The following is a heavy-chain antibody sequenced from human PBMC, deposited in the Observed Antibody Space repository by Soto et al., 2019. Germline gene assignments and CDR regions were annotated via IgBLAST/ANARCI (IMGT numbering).Heavy chain of an antibody. CDR3: ARDVDSNIAVAAQGGTLDI. Sequence: QVQLVESGGGVVQPGRSLRLSCAASGFTFSTYAIHWVRQAPGKGLEWVAVISYDGSNKYYADSVKGRFTISRDNSKNTLYLQMNSLRAEDTAVYYCARDVDSNIAVAAQGGTLDIWGQGTMVTVSS. CDR2: ISYDGSNK. D-gene: IGHD6-19*01. V-gene: IGHV3-30-3*01. J-gene: IGHJ3*02. CDR1: GFTFSTYA.